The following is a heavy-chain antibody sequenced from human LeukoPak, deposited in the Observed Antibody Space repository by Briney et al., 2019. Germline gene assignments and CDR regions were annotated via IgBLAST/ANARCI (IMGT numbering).Heavy chain of an antibody. Sequence: SETLSLTCTVSGGSISSYYWSWIRQPPGKGLEWIGYIYYSGSTNYNPSLKSRVTISVDTSKNQFSLKLSSVTAADTAVYYCARESDTAMVTAYWGQGTLVTVSS. D-gene: IGHD5-18*01. CDR1: GGSISSYY. J-gene: IGHJ4*02. CDR3: ARESDTAMVTAY. V-gene: IGHV4-59*01. CDR2: IYYSGST.